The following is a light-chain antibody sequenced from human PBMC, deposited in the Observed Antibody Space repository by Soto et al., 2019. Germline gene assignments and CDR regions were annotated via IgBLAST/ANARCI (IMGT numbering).Light chain of an antibody. Sequence: QSVLTQPPSVSGAPGQRVTISCTGSSSNIGAGYDVHWYQQLPGTAPPLLIYGNSNRPSGVPDRFSGSKSGTSASLAITGLQAEDEADYYCQSYDSSLSGYVGFGGGTKLTVL. V-gene: IGLV1-40*01. CDR1: SSNIGAGYD. CDR2: GNS. CDR3: QSYDSSLSGYVG. J-gene: IGLJ2*01.